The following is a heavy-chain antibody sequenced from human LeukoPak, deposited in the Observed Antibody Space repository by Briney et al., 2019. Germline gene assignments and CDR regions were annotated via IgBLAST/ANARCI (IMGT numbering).Heavy chain of an antibody. CDR1: GYTFTRHF. CDR3: ARAPDESVSVVRGVPHLPYFDY. Sequence: ASVKVSCKASGYTFTRHFMHWVRQAPGLGLEWMGIINPSGDSTNYAQKFQGRVTMTRDTSTNTDYMELSSLRSEDTAVYYCARAPDESVSVVRGVPHLPYFDYWGQGTLVTVSS. J-gene: IGHJ4*02. CDR2: INPSGDST. D-gene: IGHD3-10*01. V-gene: IGHV1-46*01.